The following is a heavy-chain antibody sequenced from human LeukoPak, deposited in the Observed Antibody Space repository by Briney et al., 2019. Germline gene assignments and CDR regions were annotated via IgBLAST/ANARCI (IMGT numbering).Heavy chain of an antibody. V-gene: IGHV3-66*01. CDR3: ARGGRNAGY. CDR2: IYRGGNI. D-gene: IGHD1-26*01. J-gene: IGHJ4*02. CDR1: GFTHRYNY. Sequence: GGSVRLPCAACGFTHRYNYKRWLRQAPGKGLEWVSFIYRGGNIYYADSVKGRFTLSRDDSKNTLYLQIHSLRVENTAVYYCARGGRNAGYWGQGTLVTVSS.